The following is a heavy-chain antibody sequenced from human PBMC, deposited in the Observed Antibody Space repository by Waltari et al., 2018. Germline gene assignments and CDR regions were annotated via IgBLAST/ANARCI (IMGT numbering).Heavy chain of an antibody. V-gene: IGHV3-7*01. J-gene: IGHJ4*02. CDR1: GFTFSSYW. D-gene: IGHD2-21*02. Sequence: EVQLVESGGGLVQPGGSLRLSCAASGFTFSSYWMSWFRQAPGKGLEWVANIKQDGSEKYYVDSVKGRFIISRDNAKNSLYLQMNSLRAEDTAVYYCARDRAYCGGDCYLFSNSGDYWGQGTLVTVSS. CDR2: IKQDGSEK. CDR3: ARDRAYCGGDCYLFSNSGDY.